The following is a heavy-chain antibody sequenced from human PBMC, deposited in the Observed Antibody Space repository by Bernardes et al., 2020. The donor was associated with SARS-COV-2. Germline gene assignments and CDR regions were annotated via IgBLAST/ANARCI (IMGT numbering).Heavy chain of an antibody. CDR1: GSTFSNYW. CDR2: ITFDGSSA. CDR3: ARDRWVTTGRPLFDY. J-gene: IGHJ4*02. Sequence: GGSLRLSCEVSGSTFSNYWMHWVRQAPGTGLVWFARITFDGSSAQYADSVKGRPVISRDNAKNTLYLQMNSLRAEDAAVYYGARDRWVTTGRPLFDYWGPGALVTVSS. V-gene: IGHV3-74*03. D-gene: IGHD2-21*02.